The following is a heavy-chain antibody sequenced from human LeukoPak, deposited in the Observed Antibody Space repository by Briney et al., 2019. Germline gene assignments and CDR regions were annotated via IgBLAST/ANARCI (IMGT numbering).Heavy chain of an antibody. CDR1: GGSISSYY. CDR3: ARDFSPTDAFDI. D-gene: IGHD2/OR15-2a*01. J-gene: IGHJ3*02. V-gene: IGHV4-59*12. CDR2: IYYSGST. Sequence: SETLSLTCTVSGGSISSYYWSWIRQPPGKGLEWIGYIYYSGSTNYNPSLKSRVTISVDTSKNLFSLKLSSVTAADTAVYYCARDFSPTDAFDIWGQGTMVTVSS.